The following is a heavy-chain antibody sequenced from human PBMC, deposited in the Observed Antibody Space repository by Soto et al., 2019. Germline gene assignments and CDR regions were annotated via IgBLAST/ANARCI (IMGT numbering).Heavy chain of an antibody. CDR2: IYHSGST. Sequence: QVQLQESGPGLVKPSGTLSLTCAVSGGSISSSNWWSWVRQPPGKGLEWIGEIYHSGSTNYNPSLKNGVTISLDKSKNQFSLKLGYVTAADTAVYYCASVMTVTATDYWGQGTLVTVSS. D-gene: IGHD4-17*01. J-gene: IGHJ4*02. CDR1: GGSISSSNW. V-gene: IGHV4-4*02. CDR3: ASVMTVTATDY.